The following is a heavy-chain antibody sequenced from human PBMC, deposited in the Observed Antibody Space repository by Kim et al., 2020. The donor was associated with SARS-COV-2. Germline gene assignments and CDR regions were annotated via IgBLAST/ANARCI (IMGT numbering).Heavy chain of an antibody. CDR2: T. V-gene: IGHV1-24*01. J-gene: IGHJ5*02. D-gene: IGHD1-26*01. CDR3: ATTMGWAWFDP. Sequence: TNYAQKFQGRVTMTEDTSTDTAYMELSSLRSEDTAVYYCATTMGWAWFDPWGQGTLVTVSS.